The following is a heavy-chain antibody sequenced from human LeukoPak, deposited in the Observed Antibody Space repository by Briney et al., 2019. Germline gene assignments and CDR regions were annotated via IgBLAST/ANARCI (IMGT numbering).Heavy chain of an antibody. V-gene: IGHV4-61*01. D-gene: IGHD4-17*01. J-gene: IGHJ4*02. CDR3: ARRDMNTVTPDY. CDR1: GGSVSSGSYY. CDR2: IYYSGST. Sequence: SETLSLTCTVSGGSVSSGSYYWSWSRQPPGKGLEWIGYIYYSGSTNYNPSLKSRVTISVDTSKNQFSLKLSSVTAADTAVYYCARRDMNTVTPDYWGQGTLVTVSS.